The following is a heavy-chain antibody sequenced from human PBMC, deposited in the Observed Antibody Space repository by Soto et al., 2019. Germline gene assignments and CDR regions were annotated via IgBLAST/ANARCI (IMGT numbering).Heavy chain of an antibody. D-gene: IGHD2-2*02. CDR1: GFTVSNSF. V-gene: IGHV3-66*04. Sequence: PGGSLRLSCTASGFTVSNSFLSWVRQAPGKGLEWVSAIFGGGDTYYSDSVKGRFTVSRDNSRNTMYLQMTSVRAEDTAVYYCARHSIQAGLFDSWGQGTLVTVSS. CDR3: ARHSIQAGLFDS. CDR2: IFGGGDT. J-gene: IGHJ4*02.